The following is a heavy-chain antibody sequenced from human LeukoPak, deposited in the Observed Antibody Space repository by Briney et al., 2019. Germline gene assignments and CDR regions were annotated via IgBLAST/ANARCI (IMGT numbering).Heavy chain of an antibody. CDR2: MNPNSGNT. CDR3: ARGLGGFFLEWLSYYYYGMDV. J-gene: IGHJ6*02. D-gene: IGHD3-3*01. Sequence: GASVKVSCKASGYTFTSYDINWVRQATGQGLEWMGWMNPNSGNTGYAQKFQGRVTMTRNTSISTAYMELSSLRSEDTAVYYCARGLGGFFLEWLSYYYYGMDVWGQGTMVTVSS. V-gene: IGHV1-8*01. CDR1: GYTFTSYD.